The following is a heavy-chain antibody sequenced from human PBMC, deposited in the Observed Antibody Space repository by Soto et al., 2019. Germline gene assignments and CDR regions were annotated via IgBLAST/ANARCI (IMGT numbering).Heavy chain of an antibody. J-gene: IGHJ4*02. CDR3: ARFWGQLTAAVDDS. Sequence: QVHLVESGGGVVQPGRSLRLSCAASGFTFRNFGMQWVRQAPGKGLEWVASISYVGNTKYSTDSVKGRFTITRDDSKNTLYLQMNSLRSEDTGVYFCARFWGQLTAAVDDSWGQGTLVTVSS. D-gene: IGHD6-13*01. CDR1: GFTFRNFG. V-gene: IGHV3-30*03. CDR2: ISYVGNTK.